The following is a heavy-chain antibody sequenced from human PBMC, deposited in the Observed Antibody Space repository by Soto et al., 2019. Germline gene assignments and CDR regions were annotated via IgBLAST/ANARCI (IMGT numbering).Heavy chain of an antibody. Sequence: ASVKVSCKASGYTFTSYAMHWVRQAPGQRLEWMGWINAGNGNTKYSQKFQGRVTITRDTSASTAYMELSSLRSEDTAVYYCARDLIAAPYYYGMDVWGQGTTVTVSS. CDR1: GYTFTSYA. J-gene: IGHJ6*02. D-gene: IGHD6-13*01. CDR3: ARDLIAAPYYYGMDV. V-gene: IGHV1-3*01. CDR2: INAGNGNT.